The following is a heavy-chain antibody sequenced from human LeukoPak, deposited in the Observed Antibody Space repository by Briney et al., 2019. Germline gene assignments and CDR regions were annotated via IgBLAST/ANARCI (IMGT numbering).Heavy chain of an antibody. CDR2: INPSGGST. CDR3: ARRGRSSGYFDY. Sequence: ASVKVSCKASGYTFTRYYMHWVRQAPGQGLEWMGIINPSGGSTSYAQKFQGRVTMTRDMSTSTVYMELSSLRSEDTAVYYCARRGRSSGYFDYWGQGTLVTVSS. V-gene: IGHV1-46*01. CDR1: GYTFTRYY. D-gene: IGHD3-22*01. J-gene: IGHJ4*02.